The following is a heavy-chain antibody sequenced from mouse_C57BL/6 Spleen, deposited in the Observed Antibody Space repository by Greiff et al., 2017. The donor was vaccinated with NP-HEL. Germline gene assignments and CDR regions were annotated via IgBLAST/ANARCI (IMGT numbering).Heavy chain of an antibody. CDR1: GYTFTSYW. D-gene: IGHD1-3*01. Sequence: VQLQQSGAELVKPGASVKLSCKASGYTFTSYWMHWVKQRPGQGLEWIGMIHPNSGSTNYNEKFKSKATLTVDKSSSTAYMQLSSLTSEDSAVYYCARYEYKGYFDYWGQGTTLTVSS. CDR3: ARYEYKGYFDY. J-gene: IGHJ2*01. V-gene: IGHV1-64*01. CDR2: IHPNSGST.